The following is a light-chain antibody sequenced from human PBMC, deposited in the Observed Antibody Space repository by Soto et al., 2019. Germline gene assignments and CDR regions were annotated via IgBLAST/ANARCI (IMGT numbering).Light chain of an antibody. J-gene: IGKJ2*01. CDR1: QSVSSSS. V-gene: IGKV3-20*01. Sequence: EIVLTQSPGTLSLSPGERATLSCRASQSVSSSSLAWYQQKPGQAPSLLIYGASTRATGIPDRFSGSGSGTDFTLTISRLEPEDFAVYYCQHYGSSPRYTVGQGTKLEIK. CDR3: QHYGSSPRYT. CDR2: GAS.